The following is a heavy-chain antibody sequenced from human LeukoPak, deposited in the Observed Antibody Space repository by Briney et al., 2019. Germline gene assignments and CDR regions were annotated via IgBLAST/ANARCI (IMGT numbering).Heavy chain of an antibody. V-gene: IGHV1-8*01. Sequence: ASVKVSCKASGYTFTNFDINWVRQATGQGLEWMGWMNPNSGNTGYAQKLQGRVAITRNTSISTAYMELSSLRSEDTAVYYCARGYGIVGAHPIDYWGQGTLVTVSS. CDR2: MNPNSGNT. CDR1: GYTFTNFD. D-gene: IGHD1-26*01. CDR3: ARGYGIVGAHPIDY. J-gene: IGHJ4*02.